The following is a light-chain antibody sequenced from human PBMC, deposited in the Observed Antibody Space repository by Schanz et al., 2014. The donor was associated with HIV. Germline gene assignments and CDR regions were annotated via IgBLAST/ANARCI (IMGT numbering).Light chain of an antibody. Sequence: EIVLTQSPATLSLSPGERVTLSCRASQTVSRYLAWYQQKPGQAPRLLIYDASNRATGIPARFSGSGSGTDFTLTISSLEPEDFAVYYCQQRSNWPLLTFGGGTKVEIK. J-gene: IGKJ4*01. CDR2: DAS. V-gene: IGKV3-11*01. CDR3: QQRSNWPLLT. CDR1: QTVSRY.